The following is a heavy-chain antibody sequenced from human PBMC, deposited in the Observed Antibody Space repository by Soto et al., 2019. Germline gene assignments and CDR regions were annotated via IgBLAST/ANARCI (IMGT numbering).Heavy chain of an antibody. CDR2: ISSSSSTI. CDR3: ARDSGYGGTSYWYFDR. J-gene: IGHJ2*01. V-gene: IGHV3-11*04. D-gene: IGHD6-25*01. CDR1: GFTFSDYY. Sequence: GGSLRLSCAASGFTFSDYYMSWIRQAPGKGLEWVSYISSSSSTIYYAYSVKGQFTISRDNAKNSLYLQMNSLRDEDTAVYYCARDSGYGGTSYWYFDRWGRGTLVTVSS.